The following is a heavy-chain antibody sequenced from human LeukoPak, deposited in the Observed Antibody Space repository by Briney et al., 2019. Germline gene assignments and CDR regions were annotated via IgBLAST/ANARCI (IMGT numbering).Heavy chain of an antibody. CDR1: GFTFSSYG. J-gene: IGHJ4*02. CDR3: AKSMTTVTTPSLYFDY. Sequence: GGSLRLSCAASGFTFSSYGMHWVRQAPGKGLEWVAVISYDGSNKYYTDSVKGRFTISRDNSKNTLYLQMNSLRAEDTAVYYCAKSMTTVTTPSLYFDYWGQGTLVTVSS. D-gene: IGHD4-17*01. CDR2: ISYDGSNK. V-gene: IGHV3-30*18.